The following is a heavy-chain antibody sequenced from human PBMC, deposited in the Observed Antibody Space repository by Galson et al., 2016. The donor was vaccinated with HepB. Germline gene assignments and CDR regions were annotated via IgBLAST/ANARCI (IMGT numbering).Heavy chain of an antibody. CDR2: ISSGGRST. V-gene: IGHV3-23*01. CDR3: ARGYSGYIGDYFDY. D-gene: IGHD5-12*01. J-gene: IGHJ4*02. Sequence: SLRLSCAASGSTFSNYAMSWVRQAPGKGLEWVSAISSGGRSTYYADSVKGRFTISRDNSKNTLYLQMNTLRAEDTAVYYCARGYSGYIGDYFDYWGQGTLVTVSS. CDR1: GSTFSNYA.